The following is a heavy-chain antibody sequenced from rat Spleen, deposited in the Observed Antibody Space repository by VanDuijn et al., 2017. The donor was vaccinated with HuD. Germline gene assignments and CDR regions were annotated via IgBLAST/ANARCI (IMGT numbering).Heavy chain of an antibody. Sequence: QVQLKESGPGLVQPSETLSLTCTVSGFSLTSYNVHWVRQPPGKCLEWMGVMWSSGSADYNSALKSRLSISRDTSKSQVFLKMSSLQGEDTTPVCCAGGAYGGYSEWFDYWGQGVMVTVSS. J-gene: IGHJ2*01. CDR1: GFSLTSYN. CDR3: AGGAYGGYSEWFDY. CDR2: MWSSGSA. V-gene: IGHV2-45*01. D-gene: IGHD1-11*01.